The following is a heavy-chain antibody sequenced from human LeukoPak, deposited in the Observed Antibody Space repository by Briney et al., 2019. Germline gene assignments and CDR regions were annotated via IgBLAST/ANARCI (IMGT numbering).Heavy chain of an antibody. CDR1: GYTFTDYY. D-gene: IGHD1-26*01. V-gene: IGHV1-2*02. CDR2: MNVKTGAT. J-gene: IGHJ4*02. CDR3: ARQSGTYWGLDY. Sequence: ASVKVSCKASGYTFTDYYIHWVRQAPGHELEWLGWMNVKTGATSSAQKFPGRFTMTRDTSIGTASMEFSSLTSDDTAVYYCARQSGTYWGLDYWGQGTLVTVSS.